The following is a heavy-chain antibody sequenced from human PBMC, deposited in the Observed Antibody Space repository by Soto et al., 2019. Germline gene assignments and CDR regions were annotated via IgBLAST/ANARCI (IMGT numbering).Heavy chain of an antibody. D-gene: IGHD5-18*01. CDR1: GFSFIDHY. CDR2: IRNKAHSYTT. J-gene: IGHJ4*02. Sequence: GGSLRLSCVASGFSFIDHYMDWVRQAPGKGLEWVGRIRNKAHSYTTEYAASVKGRFTISRDDSKNSLYLQMNSLKIDDTAVYYCVRAPLGHLWPDWGQGTLVTVSS. V-gene: IGHV3-72*01. CDR3: VRAPLGHLWPD.